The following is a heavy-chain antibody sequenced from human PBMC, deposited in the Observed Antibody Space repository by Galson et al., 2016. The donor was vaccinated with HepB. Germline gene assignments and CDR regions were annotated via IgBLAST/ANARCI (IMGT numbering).Heavy chain of an antibody. CDR1: GFTVSSTY. V-gene: IGHV3-53*01. J-gene: IGHJ5*01. Sequence: SLRLSCAASGFTVSSTYMTWVRQAPGKGLEWVAGIYSGGNTYYADSVKGRFTISRDNSKNTLNLQMSSLRAEDTAVYYCAKVATPNRNYENWFDSWGQGTLVTVAS. CDR2: IYSGGNT. D-gene: IGHD4-11*01. CDR3: AKVATPNRNYENWFDS.